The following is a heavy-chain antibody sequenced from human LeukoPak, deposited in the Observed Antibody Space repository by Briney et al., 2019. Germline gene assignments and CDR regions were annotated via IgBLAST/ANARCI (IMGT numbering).Heavy chain of an antibody. D-gene: IGHD2-2*01. CDR1: GGSFSGYY. Sequence: SETLSLTCAVYGGSFSGYYWSWIRQPPGKGLEWIGEINHSGSTNYNPSLKSRVIISVDTSKNQFSLKLSSVTAADTAVYYCAREGIVVVPAAIGFDYWGQGTLVTVSS. V-gene: IGHV4-34*01. CDR3: AREGIVVVPAAIGFDY. J-gene: IGHJ4*02. CDR2: INHSGST.